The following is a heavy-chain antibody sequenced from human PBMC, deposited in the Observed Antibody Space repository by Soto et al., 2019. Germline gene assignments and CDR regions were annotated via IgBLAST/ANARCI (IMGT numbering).Heavy chain of an antibody. V-gene: IGHV1-18*01. D-gene: IGHD6-13*01. J-gene: IGHJ4*02. CDR2: ISGSNGNT. Sequence: QVQLVQSGAEVKKPGASVKVSCKASGYTFTSYGWVRQAPGQGLEWMGWISGSNGNTNYAQKLQGRVTMTTDTSTSTAYMELRSLRSADTAVYYCARVRAAPGSSYFDYWGQGTLVTVSS. CDR3: ARVRAAPGSSYFDY. CDR1: GYTFTSYG.